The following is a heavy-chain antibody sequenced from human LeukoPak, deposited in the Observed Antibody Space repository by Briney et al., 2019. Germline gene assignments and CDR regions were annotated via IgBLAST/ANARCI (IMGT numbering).Heavy chain of an antibody. V-gene: IGHV3-21*01. J-gene: IGHJ4*02. D-gene: IGHD2-15*01. CDR1: GFTFSSYN. CDR3: AIDIVVVVAATPTFDY. CDR2: ITSSSNYI. Sequence: GGSLRLSCAASGFTFSSYNMNWVRQAPGKGLEWVSSITSSSNYIYYADSVKGRFTISRDNSKNTLYLQMNSLRAEDTAVYYCAIDIVVVVAATPTFDYWGQGTLVTVSS.